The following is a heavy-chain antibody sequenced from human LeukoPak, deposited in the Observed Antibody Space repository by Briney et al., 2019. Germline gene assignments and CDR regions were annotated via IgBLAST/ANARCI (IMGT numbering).Heavy chain of an antibody. CDR1: VFTLSGFS. D-gene: IGHD5-18*01. CDR3: TRSLPAGSHGYGVS. J-gene: IGHJ5*02. CDR2: ISTSSTYV. V-gene: IGHV3-21*01. Sequence: PGGSLRLSCAASVFTLSGFSMNWVRQAPGKGLECVSSISTSSTYVYYADSVKGRFTLSRDNANNSLSLQMNSLRAEDTAVYYCTRSLPAGSHGYGVSWGQGTLVTVSS.